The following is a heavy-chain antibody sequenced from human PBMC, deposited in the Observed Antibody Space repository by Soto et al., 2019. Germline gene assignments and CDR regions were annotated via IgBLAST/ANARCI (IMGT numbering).Heavy chain of an antibody. CDR2: IYYSGST. J-gene: IGHJ6*02. CDR3: ARQRGSQDYYYGMDV. D-gene: IGHD6-13*01. CDR1: GGSISSGGYY. Sequence: QVQLQESGPGPVKPSQTLSLTCTVSGGSISSGGYYWSWIRQHPGKGLEWIGYIYYSGSTYYNPSLKSRVTISVDTSKNQFSLKLSSVTAADTAVYYCARQRGSQDYYYGMDVWGQGTTVTVSS. V-gene: IGHV4-31*03.